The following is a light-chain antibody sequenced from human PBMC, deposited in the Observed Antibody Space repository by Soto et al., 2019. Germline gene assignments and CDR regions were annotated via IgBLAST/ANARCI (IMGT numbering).Light chain of an antibody. J-gene: IGKJ1*01. Sequence: DIQMTQTPSTLSGSVGDRVTITCRASQTISSWLAWYQQKPGKAPKLLIYKASTLKSGVPSRFRGSGSGTDFTLTISCLQSEDFATYYCQQYYSYPGTFGQGTKVDI. V-gene: IGKV1-5*03. CDR3: QQYYSYPGT. CDR1: QTISSW. CDR2: KAS.